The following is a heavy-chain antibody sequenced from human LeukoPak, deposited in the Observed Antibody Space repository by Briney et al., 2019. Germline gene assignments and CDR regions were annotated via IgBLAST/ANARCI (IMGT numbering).Heavy chain of an antibody. Sequence: PSETLSLTCTVSGGSISSSSYYWGWIRQPPGKGLEWIGSIYYSGSTYYNPSLKSRVTISVDKSKNQFSLKLSSVTAADTAVYYCARRVVAAHYYYYMDVWGKGTTVTVSS. CDR1: GGSISSSSYY. CDR3: ARRVVAAHYYYYMDV. V-gene: IGHV4-39*07. D-gene: IGHD2-15*01. CDR2: IYYSGST. J-gene: IGHJ6*03.